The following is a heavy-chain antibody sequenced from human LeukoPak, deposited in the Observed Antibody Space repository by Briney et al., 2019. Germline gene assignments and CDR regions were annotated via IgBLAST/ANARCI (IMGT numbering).Heavy chain of an antibody. D-gene: IGHD3-22*01. CDR2: ISGSSSII. CDR3: ATDRTAS. J-gene: IGHJ5*02. CDR1: GFTFSGFS. V-gene: IGHV3-48*02. Sequence: GGSLRLSCAASGFTFSGFSMNWVRQAPGKGLEWVSYISGSSSIIYYADSVQGRFTISRDNAKNSLYLQMNSLRDEDTAVYYCATDRTASWGQGTLVTASS.